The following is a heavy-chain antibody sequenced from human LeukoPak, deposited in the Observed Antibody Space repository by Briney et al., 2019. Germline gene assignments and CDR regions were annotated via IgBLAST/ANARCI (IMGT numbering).Heavy chain of an antibody. CDR2: IYTSGST. J-gene: IGHJ4*02. CDR1: GASTSGDY. Sequence: SETLSLTCSVPGASTSGDYWSWIGQPPGRGLEWVAFIYTSGSTTYNPSLTSRVTISVDTSKNQTSLKMSSVTAADTAVYYCARGTSDGVFFDYWGQGTLVTVSS. D-gene: IGHD1-7*01. V-gene: IGHV4-4*09. CDR3: ARGTSDGVFFDY.